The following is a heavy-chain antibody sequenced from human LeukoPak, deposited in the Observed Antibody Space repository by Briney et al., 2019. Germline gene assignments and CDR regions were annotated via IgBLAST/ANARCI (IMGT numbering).Heavy chain of an antibody. J-gene: IGHJ4*02. Sequence: SGGSLRLSCAASGFSFSSYAMTWVRQAPGKGLEWASALSVSGGNTYYADSVKGRFTISRANSKNTLYLQMNSLRAEDTAVYYCAKADSTTWYNNYVDGWGQGALVTVSS. V-gene: IGHV3-23*01. D-gene: IGHD2-2*02. CDR1: GFSFSSYA. CDR3: AKADSTTWYNNYVDG. CDR2: LSVSGGNT.